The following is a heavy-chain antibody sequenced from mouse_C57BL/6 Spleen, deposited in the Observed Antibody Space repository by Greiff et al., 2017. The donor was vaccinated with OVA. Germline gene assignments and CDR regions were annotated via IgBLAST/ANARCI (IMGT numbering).Heavy chain of an antibody. CDR1: GYTFTDYN. J-gene: IGHJ2*01. V-gene: IGHV1-22*01. CDR2: INPNNGGT. Sequence: EVQGVESGPELVKPGASVKMSCKASGYTFTDYNMHWVKQSHGKSLEWIGYINPNNGGTSYNQKFKGKATLTVNKSSSTAYMELRSLTSEDSAVYYCARGRPYYVDYWGQGTTLTVSS. CDR3: ARGRPYYVDY.